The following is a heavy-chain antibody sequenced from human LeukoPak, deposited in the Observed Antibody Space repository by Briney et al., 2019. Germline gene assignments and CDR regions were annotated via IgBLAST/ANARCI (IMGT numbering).Heavy chain of an antibody. CDR2: VRSKADGGTT. J-gene: IGHJ4*02. CDR3: ARDIVPPGIFWDY. D-gene: IGHD2-2*01. CDR1: GFTFSSAW. Sequence: GGSLRLSCAASGFTFSSAWMTWVRHAPGKGLEWVGRVRSKADGGTTDYAAPAKGRFTISRDDSKNTVLLQMNSLKTEDTAVYYCARDIVPPGIFWDYWGQGTLVTVSS. V-gene: IGHV3-15*01.